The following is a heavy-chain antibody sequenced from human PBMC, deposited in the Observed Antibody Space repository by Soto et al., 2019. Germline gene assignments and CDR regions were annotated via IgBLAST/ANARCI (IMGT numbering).Heavy chain of an antibody. D-gene: IGHD6-19*01. J-gene: IGHJ5*02. V-gene: IGHV3-30*18. CDR2: ISYDGSNK. CDR3: AKEALYSSGGNWFDP. CDR1: GFTFSSYG. Sequence: QVQLVESGGGVVQPRRSLRLSCAASGFTFSSYGMHWVRQAPGKGLEWVAVISYDGSNKYYADSVKGRFTISRDNSKNTLYLQMNSLRAEDTAVYYCAKEALYSSGGNWFDPWGQGTPVTVSS.